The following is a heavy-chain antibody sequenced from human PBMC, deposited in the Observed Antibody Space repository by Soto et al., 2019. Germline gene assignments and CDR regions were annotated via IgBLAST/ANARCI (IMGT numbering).Heavy chain of an antibody. CDR3: ASDNIVATRGYFDY. Sequence: SVTMPLTCTVAGGSSSSRDYYCSWISKPPGKGLEWIGYIYYSGSTYYNPSLKSRVTISVDTSKNQFSLKLSSVTAADTAVYYCASDNIVATRGYFDYWGQGTLVTVSS. V-gene: IGHV4-30-4*01. D-gene: IGHD5-12*01. CDR1: GGSSSSRDYY. J-gene: IGHJ4*02. CDR2: IYYSGST.